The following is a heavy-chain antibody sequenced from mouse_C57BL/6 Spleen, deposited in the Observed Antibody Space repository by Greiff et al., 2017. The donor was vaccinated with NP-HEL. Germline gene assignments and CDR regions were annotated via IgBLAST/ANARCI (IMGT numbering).Heavy chain of an antibody. CDR3: ARSHDGYYQYYFDY. D-gene: IGHD2-3*01. CDR1: GYSFTDYN. V-gene: IGHV1-39*01. CDR2: INPNYGTT. J-gene: IGHJ2*01. Sequence: VQLKESGPELVKPGASVKISCKASGYSFTDYNMNWVKQSNGKSLEWIGVINPNYGTTSYNQKFKGKATLTVDQSSSTAYMQLNSLTSEDSAVYYCARSHDGYYQYYFDYWGQGTTLTVSS.